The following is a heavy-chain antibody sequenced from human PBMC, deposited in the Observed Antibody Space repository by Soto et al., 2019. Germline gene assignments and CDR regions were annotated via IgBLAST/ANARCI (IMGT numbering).Heavy chain of an antibody. Sequence: ASVKVSCKASGYTFTSYGISWVRQAPGQGLEWMGWISAYNGNTNYAQKLQGRVTMTTETSTSTAYMELGSLGSDDTAVYYCARGDEYCSGGSCEPPGYWGQGTLVTVSS. CDR3: ARGDEYCSGGSCEPPGY. CDR1: GYTFTSYG. D-gene: IGHD2-15*01. CDR2: ISAYNGNT. V-gene: IGHV1-18*01. J-gene: IGHJ4*02.